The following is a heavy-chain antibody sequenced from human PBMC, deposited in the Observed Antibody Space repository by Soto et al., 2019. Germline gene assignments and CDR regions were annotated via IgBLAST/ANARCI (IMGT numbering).Heavy chain of an antibody. CDR2: VYYSGTT. J-gene: IGHJ4*02. CDR1: GGSVNSGSDD. CDR3: ARDYWANEKRFES. Sequence: SETLSLSCTVSGGSVNSGSDDWTWIRQSPGRGLEWIGYVYYSGTTKYNPSLKSRATISVDTTNNQFSLRLGPMTPADTAVYYCARDYWANEKRFESWGQGTLVTVSS. V-gene: IGHV4-61*01. D-gene: IGHD2-8*02.